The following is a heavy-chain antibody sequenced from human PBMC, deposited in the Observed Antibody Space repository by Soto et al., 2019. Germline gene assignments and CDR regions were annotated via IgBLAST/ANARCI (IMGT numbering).Heavy chain of an antibody. CDR3: ARLYVSGGDSIAQ. J-gene: IGHJ4*02. D-gene: IGHD3-16*01. V-gene: IGHV3-33*01. CDR2: RWYDGSRK. CDR1: GFNFSKYG. Sequence: QVQLVESGGGVVQPGRSLRLSCAASGFNFSKYGMHWVRQAPGKGLEWVAIRWYDGSRKYYGDSVKGRFTISRDNSKDKLFLQMAGLTADYTAVYYHARLYVSGGDSIAQGGQGTLVPVSS.